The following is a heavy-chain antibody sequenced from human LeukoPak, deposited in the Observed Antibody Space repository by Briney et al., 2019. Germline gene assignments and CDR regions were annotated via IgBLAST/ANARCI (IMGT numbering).Heavy chain of an antibody. Sequence: GGSLRLSCVASGFTFGDYWMNWVRQAPGKGLEWLANIKRDGSEKYYVDSVKGRFTISRDNAKNSMYLQMNSLRAEDTAVYYCARDVGLAAGGMMDALDIWGQGTMVTVSS. CDR3: ARDVGLAAGGMMDALDI. CDR2: IKRDGSEK. D-gene: IGHD6-13*01. CDR1: GFTFGDYW. V-gene: IGHV3-7*05. J-gene: IGHJ3*02.